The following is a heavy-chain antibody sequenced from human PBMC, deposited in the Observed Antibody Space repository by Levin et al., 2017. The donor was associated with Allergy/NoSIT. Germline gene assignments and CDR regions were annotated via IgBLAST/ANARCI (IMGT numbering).Heavy chain of an antibody. V-gene: IGHV4-31*03. CDR3: ARVVYSWRGLDP. CDR2: IYYSGST. Sequence: SETLSLTCTVSGGSISSGGYYWSWIRQYPGRGLEWIGFIYYSGSTYYNASLKSRITISVDTSKNQFSLELSSVTAADTAVYYCARVVYSWRGLDPWGQGTLVTVSS. CDR1: GGSISSGGYY. D-gene: IGHD1-26*01. J-gene: IGHJ5*02.